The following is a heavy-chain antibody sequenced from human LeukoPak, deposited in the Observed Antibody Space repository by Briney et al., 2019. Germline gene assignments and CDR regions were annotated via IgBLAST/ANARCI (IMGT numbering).Heavy chain of an antibody. CDR2: IDPNSGDT. Sequence: ASVKVSCKASGYTFAGYYIHWVRQAPGQGLEWMGWIDPNSGDTHYTQKFQDRVTMTRDTSITTAYMQLTRLRSDDTAVFYCARDGGPYCDGASCSFDYGGQGTLVAVSS. D-gene: IGHD2-21*01. CDR3: ARDGGPYCDGASCSFDY. V-gene: IGHV1-2*02. CDR1: GYTFAGYY. J-gene: IGHJ4*02.